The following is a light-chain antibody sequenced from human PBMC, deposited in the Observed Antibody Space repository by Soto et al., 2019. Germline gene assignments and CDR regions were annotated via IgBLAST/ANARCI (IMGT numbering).Light chain of an antibody. CDR1: QSVSRS. CDR3: QQNAITPPWT. J-gene: IGKJ1*01. CDR2: AAS. V-gene: IGKV1-39*01. Sequence: QLTQSPSSLYAYVGGLFIITCRASQSVSRSLNWYQQKAGQAPKLLIYAASTLHSGVPSRFTGSGSGAEFTLTISSLQPEDFATYYCQQNAITPPWTFGQGTKVDIK.